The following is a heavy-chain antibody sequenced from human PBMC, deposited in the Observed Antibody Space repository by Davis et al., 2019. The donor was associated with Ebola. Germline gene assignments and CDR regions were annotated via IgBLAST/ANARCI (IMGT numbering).Heavy chain of an antibody. J-gene: IGHJ6*03. CDR2: ISSSSSYI. D-gene: IGHD2-2*01. V-gene: IGHV3-21*01. Sequence: PGGSLRLSCAASGFTFSSYSMNWVRQAPGKGLEWVSSISSSSSYIYYADSVKGRFTISRDNAKNSLYLQMNSLRAEDTAVYYCARDLGYCSSTSCYVLYYYMDVWGKGTTVTVSS. CDR3: ARDLGYCSSTSCYVLYYYMDV. CDR1: GFTFSSYS.